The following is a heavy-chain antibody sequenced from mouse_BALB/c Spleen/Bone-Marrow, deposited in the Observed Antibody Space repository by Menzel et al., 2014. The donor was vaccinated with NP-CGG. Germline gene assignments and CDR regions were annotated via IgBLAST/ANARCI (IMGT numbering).Heavy chain of an antibody. CDR3: ARPYRYYFDY. J-gene: IGHJ2*01. D-gene: IGHD2-14*01. V-gene: IGHV5-6-3*01. CDR2: INSNGGST. Sequence: EVQLVESGGGLVQPGGSLKLSCAASGFTLSSYGMSWVRQTPDKRLELVATINSNGGSTYYPDSVKGRFTISRDNAKNTLYLQMSSLKSEDTAMYYCARPYRYYFDYWGQGTTLTGSS. CDR1: GFTLSSYG.